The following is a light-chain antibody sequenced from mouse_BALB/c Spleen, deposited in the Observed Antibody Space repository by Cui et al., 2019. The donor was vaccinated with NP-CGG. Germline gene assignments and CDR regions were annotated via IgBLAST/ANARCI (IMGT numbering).Light chain of an antibody. Sequence: QAVVTQESAITTSPGETVTLTCRSSTGAVTTSNYANWVQEKPDHLFTGLIGGTNNRPPGVPARFSGSLIGDKAALTVTGARTEDEAIYFCALWYSNHWVFGGGTKLTVL. V-gene: IGLV1*01. CDR3: ALWYSNHWV. CDR2: GTN. J-gene: IGLJ1*01. CDR1: TGAVTTSNY.